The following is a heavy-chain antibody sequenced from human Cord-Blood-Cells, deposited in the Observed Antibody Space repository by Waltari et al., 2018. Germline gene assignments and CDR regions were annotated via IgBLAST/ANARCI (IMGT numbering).Heavy chain of an antibody. CDR2: IIPISGTA. Sequence: QVQLVQSGAEVKKPGSTVTVSCKAAVRTFRRYVISWVRQAPGQGLEWMGGIIPISGTANYAQKFQGRVTITADESTSTAYMELSSLRSEDTAVYYCARDLAAPNAFDIWGQGTMVTVSS. CDR1: VRTFRRYV. CDR3: ARDLAAPNAFDI. J-gene: IGHJ3*02. V-gene: IGHV1-69*01. D-gene: IGHD6-6*01.